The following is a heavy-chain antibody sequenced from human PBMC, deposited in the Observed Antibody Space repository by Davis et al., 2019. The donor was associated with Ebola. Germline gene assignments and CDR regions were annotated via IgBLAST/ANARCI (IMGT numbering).Heavy chain of an antibody. CDR3: ARSYYGGDYFDY. CDR2: IWSDGHTK. D-gene: IGHD3-10*01. V-gene: IGHV3-33*08. J-gene: IGHJ4*02. Sequence: GESLKISCAASGFRFSDYYLTWVRQAPGKGLDWVAVIWSDGHTKYYADSVKGRFTISRDNSKNTVYLQMDSLRVEDTAMYYCARSYYGGDYFDYWGQGTLVTVSS. CDR1: GFRFSDYY.